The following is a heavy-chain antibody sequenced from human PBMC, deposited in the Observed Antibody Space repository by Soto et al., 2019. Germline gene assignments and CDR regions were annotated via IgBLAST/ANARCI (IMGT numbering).Heavy chain of an antibody. CDR2: ISGSGSTT. V-gene: IGHV3-23*01. Sequence: GGSLRLSCVASGFSFNTYAMSWVRRAPGKGLEWVSGISGSGSTTYYADSVKGRFTISRDNSKSTVYLQVDSLRGEDTATYYCAKGGPTFVNYFGPWGQGTLVTVSS. CDR3: AKGGPTFVNYFGP. D-gene: IGHD5-12*01. J-gene: IGHJ5*02. CDR1: GFSFNTYA.